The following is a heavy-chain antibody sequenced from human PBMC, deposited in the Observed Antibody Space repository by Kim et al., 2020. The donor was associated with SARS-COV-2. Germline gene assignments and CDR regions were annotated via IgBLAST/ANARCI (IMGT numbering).Heavy chain of an antibody. D-gene: IGHD3-16*01. CDR2: IDPSDSYT. V-gene: IGHV5-10-1*01. CDR3: ARRRGSIWESYYYGMDV. CDR1: GYSFTSYW. J-gene: IGHJ6*02. Sequence: GESLKISCKGSGYSFTSYWISWVRQMPGKGLEWMGRIDPSDSYTNYSPSFQGHVTISADKSISTAYLQWSSLKASDTAMYYCARRRGSIWESYYYGMDVWGQGTTVTVSS.